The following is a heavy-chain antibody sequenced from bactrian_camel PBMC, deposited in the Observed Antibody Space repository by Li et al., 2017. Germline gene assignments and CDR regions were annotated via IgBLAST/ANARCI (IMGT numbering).Heavy chain of an antibody. J-gene: IGHJ4*01. CDR2: TNSDDKT. Sequence: HVQLVESGGGSVQAGGSLTLSCKVSGDDFGCLSMAWFRQAPGKEREWLADTNSDDKTMYADTVKGRFTISQDNSKNTMFLQMNSLKPEDTAVYYCMRDEGWTTETPETEGTQVTVS. D-gene: IGHD1*01. V-gene: IGHV3S55*01. CDR1: GDDFGCLS.